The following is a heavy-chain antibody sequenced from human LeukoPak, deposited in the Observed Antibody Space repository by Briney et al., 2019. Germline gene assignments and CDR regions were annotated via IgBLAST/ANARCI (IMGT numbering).Heavy chain of an antibody. D-gene: IGHD1-1*01. CDR3: ARGLPEGTLGAVDI. V-gene: IGHV4-31*03. Sequence: PSQTLSLTCSVSGGSISRGDYYWSWIRQHTGKGLEWIGYIYYSGSTYYNPSLKSRVTISVDTSKNQFSLKLSSVTAADTAVYYCARGLPEGTLGAVDIWGQGTMVTVSS. CDR1: GGSISRGDYY. J-gene: IGHJ3*02. CDR2: IYYSGST.